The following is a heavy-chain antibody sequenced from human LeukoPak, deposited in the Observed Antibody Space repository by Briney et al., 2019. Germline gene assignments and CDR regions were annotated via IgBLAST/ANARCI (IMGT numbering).Heavy chain of an antibody. D-gene: IGHD2-2*01. V-gene: IGHV3-21*01. Sequence: GGSLRLSCAASGFTFSSYGMNWVRQAPGKGLEWVSSISSSSSYIYYADSVKGRFTISRDNAKNSLYLQMNSLRAEDTAVYYCARGSVPAADYYYYYYMDVWGKGTTVTVSS. CDR1: GFTFSSYG. J-gene: IGHJ6*03. CDR3: ARGSVPAADYYYYYYMDV. CDR2: ISSSSSYI.